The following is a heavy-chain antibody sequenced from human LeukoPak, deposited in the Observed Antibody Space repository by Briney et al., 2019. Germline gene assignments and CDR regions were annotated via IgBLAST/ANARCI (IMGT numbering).Heavy chain of an antibody. J-gene: IGHJ4*02. CDR1: GFTFSNYA. CDR3: AKDRYYGSGSYYHGIDY. Sequence: PGGSLRLSCVASGFTFSNYAMSWVRQAPGKGLEWVSVIYSGGSTYYADSVKGRFTISRDNSKNTLYLQMNSLRAEDTAVYYCAKDRYYGSGSYYHGIDYWGQGTLVTVSS. V-gene: IGHV3-66*02. CDR2: IYSGGST. D-gene: IGHD3-10*01.